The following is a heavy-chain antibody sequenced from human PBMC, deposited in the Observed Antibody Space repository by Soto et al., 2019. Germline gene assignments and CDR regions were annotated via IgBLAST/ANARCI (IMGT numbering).Heavy chain of an antibody. Sequence: GGSLRLSCAASGFTFSSYSMNWVRQAPGKGLEWVSSISSSSSYIYYADSVKGRFTISRDNAKNSLYLQMNSLRAEDTAVYYCPRDYNVGVATIPFFDYWGQGTLVTVSS. J-gene: IGHJ4*02. D-gene: IGHD5-12*01. CDR1: GFTFSSYS. CDR3: PRDYNVGVATIPFFDY. CDR2: ISSSSSYI. V-gene: IGHV3-21*01.